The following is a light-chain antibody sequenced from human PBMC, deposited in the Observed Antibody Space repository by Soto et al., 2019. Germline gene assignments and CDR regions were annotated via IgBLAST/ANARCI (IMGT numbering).Light chain of an antibody. J-gene: IGLJ2*01. CDR3: LSYTSKSTWV. Sequence: QSALTQPASVSGSPGQSITISCTGTSSDVGGYNYVSWFQQHPGIVPKLMIYEVSNRPSGVSNRFSGSKSVNTASLTISGLQSEDEAYYYCLSYTSKSTWVFGGGTKLTVL. CDR1: SSDVGGYNY. CDR2: EVS. V-gene: IGLV2-14*01.